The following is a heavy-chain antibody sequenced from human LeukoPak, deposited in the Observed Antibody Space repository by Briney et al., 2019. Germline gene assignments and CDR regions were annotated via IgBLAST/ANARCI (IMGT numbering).Heavy chain of an antibody. J-gene: IGHJ4*02. Sequence: PSETLSLTCTVSGGSISSGGYYWSWIRQHPGKGLEWIGYIYYSGSTYYNPSLKSRVTISVDTSKNQFSLKLSSVTAADTAVYYCARQSPYDFWSGYYTKGGSYFDYWGQGTLVTVSS. CDR3: ARQSPYDFWSGYYTKGGSYFDY. CDR1: GGSISSGGYY. D-gene: IGHD3-3*01. V-gene: IGHV4-31*03. CDR2: IYYSGST.